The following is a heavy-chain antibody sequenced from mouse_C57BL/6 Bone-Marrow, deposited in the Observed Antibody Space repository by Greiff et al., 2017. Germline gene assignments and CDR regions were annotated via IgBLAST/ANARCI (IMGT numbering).Heavy chain of an antibody. CDR3: ARDGYGRYAMDY. CDR1: GYTFTSYG. J-gene: IGHJ4*01. V-gene: IGHV1-81*01. D-gene: IGHD2-2*01. Sequence: QVQLKESGAELARPGASVKLSCKASGYTFTSYGISWVKQRTGQGLEWIGEIYPRSGNTYYNEKFKGKATLTADKSSSTAYMALRSLTSEDSAVYFCARDGYGRYAMDYWGQGTSVTVSS. CDR2: IYPRSGNT.